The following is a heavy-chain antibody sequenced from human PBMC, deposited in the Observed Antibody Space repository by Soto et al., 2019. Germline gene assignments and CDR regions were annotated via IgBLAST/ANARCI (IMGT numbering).Heavy chain of an antibody. V-gene: IGHV3-23*01. CDR2: IRVGPGIT. CDR3: ARSRSAMADGMDV. J-gene: IGHJ6*02. CDR1: GVNLRGYA. D-gene: IGHD5-18*01. Sequence: GGSLRLSCEVSGVNLRGYAMSWVRQAPGKGLEWVSGIRVGPGITYYADSVKGRFTISTDISRKTVYLQMNNLGGEDTALYFCARSRSAMADGMDVWGQGTTVTVSS.